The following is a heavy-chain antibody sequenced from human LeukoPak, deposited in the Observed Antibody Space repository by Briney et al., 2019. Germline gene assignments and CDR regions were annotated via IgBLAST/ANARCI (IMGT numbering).Heavy chain of an antibody. J-gene: IGHJ3*02. CDR3: ARASPVVCDAFDI. CDR1: GYTFTGYY. V-gene: IGHV1-2*02. D-gene: IGHD3-22*01. CDR2: INPNSGGT. Sequence: GASVKVSCKASGYTFTGYYMHWVRQAPGQGLEWMGWINPNSGGTNYAQKFQGRVTMTRDTSISTAYMELSRLRSDDTAVHYCARASPVVCDAFDIWGQGTMVTVSS.